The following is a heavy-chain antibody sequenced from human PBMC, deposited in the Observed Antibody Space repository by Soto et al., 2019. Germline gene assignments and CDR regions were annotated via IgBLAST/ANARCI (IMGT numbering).Heavy chain of an antibody. CDR1: GFTVNSNY. CDR2: IYSGGST. V-gene: IGHV3-53*02. D-gene: IGHD3-22*01. Sequence: EVQLVETGGGLIQPGGSVRLSCAASGFTVNSNYMSWVRQAPGKGLEWVSVIYSGGSTYYADSVKGRFTISRDNSKNTLYLQMNSLRAEDTAVYYCASARGYQHTFDYWGQGTLVTVSS. J-gene: IGHJ4*02. CDR3: ASARGYQHTFDY.